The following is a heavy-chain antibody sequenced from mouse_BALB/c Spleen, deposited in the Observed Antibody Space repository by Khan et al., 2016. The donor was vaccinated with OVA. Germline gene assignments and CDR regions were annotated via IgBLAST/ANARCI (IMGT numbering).Heavy chain of an antibody. CDR2: INPRSAYT. J-gene: IGHJ4*01. V-gene: IGHV1-4*01. CDR3: ASRTTVYTMDC. D-gene: IGHD1-1*01. Sequence: QIQLVQSGAELTRPGASVKMSCKASGYTFTSNTMHWVKQRPGQGLEWIGYINPRSAYTNYNQNFKDKATLTADTSSSTAYMQLSSLTSEDSAVYYCASRTTVYTMDCWGQGTSVTVSS. CDR1: GYTFTSNT.